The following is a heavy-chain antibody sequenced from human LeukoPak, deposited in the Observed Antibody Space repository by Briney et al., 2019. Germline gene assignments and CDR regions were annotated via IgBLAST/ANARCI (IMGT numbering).Heavy chain of an antibody. D-gene: IGHD3-10*01. V-gene: IGHV4-38-2*01. J-gene: IGHJ4*02. CDR3: ARTGGYYYGSATYYNPDY. Sequence: SETLSLTCAVSDYSISSGHYWGWIRQPPGRGLEWIGSIYHRGTTYYNPSLTSRVTISVDTSKNQFSLKLSSVTAADTAVYYCARTGGYYYGSATYYNPDYWGRGTLVTVSS. CDR2: IYHRGTT. CDR1: DYSISSGHY.